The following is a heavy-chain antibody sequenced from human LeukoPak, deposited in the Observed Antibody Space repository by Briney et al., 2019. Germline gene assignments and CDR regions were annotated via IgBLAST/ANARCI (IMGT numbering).Heavy chain of an antibody. CDR2: ISAYNGNT. D-gene: IGHD1-26*01. V-gene: IGHV1-18*01. Sequence: GASVKVSCKVSGYTLTELSMHWVRQAPGQGLEWMGWISAYNGNTKYAQKLQGRVTMTTDTSTSTAYMELRSLRSDDTAVYYCARDRGWELTPFDYWGQGTLVTVSS. CDR1: GYTLTELS. J-gene: IGHJ4*02. CDR3: ARDRGWELTPFDY.